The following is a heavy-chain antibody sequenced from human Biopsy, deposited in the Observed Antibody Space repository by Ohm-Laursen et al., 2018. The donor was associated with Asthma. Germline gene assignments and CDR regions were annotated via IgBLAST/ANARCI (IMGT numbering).Heavy chain of an antibody. CDR1: GGTFNTYV. D-gene: IGHD2-15*01. Sequence: SSVKVSCKSLGGTFNTYVIGWVRQAPGQGLEWLGGINSVFGTTTYPQKFQDRVTITADDPTSTVYMELSSLRSEDTAVYYCARKAGSFISRTCYSLDFWGQGTLVTVSS. V-gene: IGHV1-69*01. CDR3: ARKAGSFISRTCYSLDF. CDR2: INSVFGTT. J-gene: IGHJ4*02.